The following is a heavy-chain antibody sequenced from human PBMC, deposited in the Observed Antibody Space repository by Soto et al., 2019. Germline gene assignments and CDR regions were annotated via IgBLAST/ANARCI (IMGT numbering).Heavy chain of an antibody. J-gene: IGHJ3*01. CDR2: IFYDGFNE. D-gene: IGHD6-19*01. V-gene: IGHV3-33*01. CDR3: VRGWGSGVHLSCLDL. CDR1: GFTFRQYG. Sequence: QVQLVESGGGVVQPGTSLRLSCAASGFTFRQYGMHWVRQAPGKGLDWVAVIFYDGFNEYYADFVRGRFTISRDNSGNMVYLQMNSLRAEGTAVYYFVRGWGSGVHLSCLDLWGPGTGVGVSS.